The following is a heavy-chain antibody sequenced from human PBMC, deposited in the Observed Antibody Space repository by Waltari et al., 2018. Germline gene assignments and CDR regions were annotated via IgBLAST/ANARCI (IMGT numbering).Heavy chain of an antibody. CDR1: GGSISSSNW. Sequence: QVQLQESGPGLVKPSGTLSLTCAVSGGSISSSNWWSWVRHPPGKGLEWIGEIYHSGSTNYNPSLKSRVTISVDKSKNQFSLKLSSVTAADTAVYYCARGADFCSGGSCYYATDAFDIWGQGTMVTVSS. CDR3: ARGADFCSGGSCYYATDAFDI. J-gene: IGHJ3*02. V-gene: IGHV4-4*02. D-gene: IGHD2-15*01. CDR2: IYHSGST.